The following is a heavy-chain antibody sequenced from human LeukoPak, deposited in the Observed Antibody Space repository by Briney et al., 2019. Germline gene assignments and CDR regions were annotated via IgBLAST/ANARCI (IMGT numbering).Heavy chain of an antibody. Sequence: GGSLRLSCAASGFTFTSYALSWVRQAPGKGLEWVSTISGGGGNTYYADSVKGRFTISRDISKNMLYLRMNSLRAEDTAVYYCAKDGDIWLGDLNWFDPWGQGTLVTVSS. CDR1: GFTFTSYA. CDR2: ISGGGGNT. D-gene: IGHD3-10*01. J-gene: IGHJ5*02. V-gene: IGHV3-23*01. CDR3: AKDGDIWLGDLNWFDP.